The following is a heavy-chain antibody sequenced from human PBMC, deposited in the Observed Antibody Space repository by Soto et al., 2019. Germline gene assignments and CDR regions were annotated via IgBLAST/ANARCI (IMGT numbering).Heavy chain of an antibody. Sequence: SETLSLTCAVYCGSFSGCYWSWIRQPPGKGLEWIGEINHSGSTNYNPSLKSRVTISVDTSKNQFSLKLSSVTAADTAVYYCARGPVLRFCYDYWGQGTLVTVSS. CDR3: ARGPVLRFCYDY. CDR2: INHSGST. D-gene: IGHD3-3*01. CDR1: CGSFSGCY. J-gene: IGHJ4*02. V-gene: IGHV4-34*01.